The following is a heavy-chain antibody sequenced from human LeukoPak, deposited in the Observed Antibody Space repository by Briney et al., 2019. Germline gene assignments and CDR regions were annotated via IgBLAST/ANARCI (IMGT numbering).Heavy chain of an antibody. Sequence: GGSLRLSCAASGFTFSSYSMNWVRQAPGKGLEWVLAISGSGGSTYYADSVKGRFTISRDNSKNTLYLQMNSLRAEDTAVYYCAKCPPRAAYYYYMDVWGKGTTVTISS. CDR3: AKCPPRAAYYYYMDV. CDR2: ISGSGGST. J-gene: IGHJ6*03. CDR1: GFTFSSYS. V-gene: IGHV3-23*01. D-gene: IGHD2-15*01.